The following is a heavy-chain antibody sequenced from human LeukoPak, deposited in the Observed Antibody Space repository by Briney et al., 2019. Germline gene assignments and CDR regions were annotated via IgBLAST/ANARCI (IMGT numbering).Heavy chain of an antibody. D-gene: IGHD6-6*01. J-gene: IGHJ6*03. CDR3: ARTYIAARPGAYYYMDV. CDR2: IYPGDSDT. CDR1: GYSFTSYW. V-gene: IGHV5-51*01. Sequence: GESLKISCKGSGYSFTSYWIGWVRQMPGKGLEWMGIIYPGDSDTRYSPSFQGQVTISADRSISTAHLQWSSLKASDTAMYYCARTYIAARPGAYYYMDVWGKGTTVTVSS.